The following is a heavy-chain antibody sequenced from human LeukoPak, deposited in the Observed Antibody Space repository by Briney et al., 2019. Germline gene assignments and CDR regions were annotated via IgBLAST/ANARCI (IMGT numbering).Heavy chain of an antibody. V-gene: IGHV3-11*04. CDR3: ARQFSSGAPGY. D-gene: IGHD3-22*01. CDR1: GFTFSDYY. Sequence: GGSLRLSCAASGFTFSDYYMSWIRQAPGEGLEWVSYISSSGSTIYYADPVKGRFTTSRENAKNSLYLQMNRLRAEDTAVYYCARQFSSGAPGYSGPGTLVTASS. CDR2: ISSSGSTI. J-gene: IGHJ4*02.